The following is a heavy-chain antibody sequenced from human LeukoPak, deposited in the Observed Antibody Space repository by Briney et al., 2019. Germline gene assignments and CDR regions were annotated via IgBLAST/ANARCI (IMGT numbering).Heavy chain of an antibody. V-gene: IGHV1-2*02. D-gene: IGHD6-13*01. CDR1: GYTFTGYY. CDR3: ARAGLAAAGTLYYYYYYMDV. CDR2: INPNSGGT. Sequence: ASVKVSCKASGYTFTGYYMHWVRQAPGQGLEWMGWINPNSGGTNYAQKFQGRVTMTRDTSISTAYMELSRLRSDDTAVYYCARAGLAAAGTLYYYYYYMDVWGKGTTVTVSS. J-gene: IGHJ6*03.